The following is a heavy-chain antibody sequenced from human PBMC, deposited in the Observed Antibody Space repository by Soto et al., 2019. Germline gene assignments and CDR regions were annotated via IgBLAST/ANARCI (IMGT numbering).Heavy chain of an antibody. CDR1: GGSINGNDYY. Sequence: QVQLQESGPGLVRPSQTLSLTCTVSGGSINGNDYYWSWIRQSPGKGLEWIGYIYDSGTTLYSPSFRSRVTISGDTSSNHFSLKLTSVTAADTAVYFCARGEIRGGFEIWGQGTMVTVSS. V-gene: IGHV4-30-4*01. CDR3: ARGEIRGGFEI. J-gene: IGHJ3*02. CDR2: IYDSGTT. D-gene: IGHD3-10*01.